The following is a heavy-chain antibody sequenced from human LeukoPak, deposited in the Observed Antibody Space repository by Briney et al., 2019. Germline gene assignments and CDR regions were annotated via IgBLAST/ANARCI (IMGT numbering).Heavy chain of an antibody. CDR1: GGSISSSSYY. J-gene: IGHJ4*02. CDR2: IYYSGST. V-gene: IGHV4-39*01. Sequence: SETLSLTCTVSGGSISSSSYYWGWIRQPPGKGLEWIGSIYYSGSTYYNPSLKSQVTISVDTSKNQFSLKLSSVTAADTAVYYCARLTVNYYDSSGYYYFDYWGQETLVTVSS. D-gene: IGHD3-22*01. CDR3: ARLTVNYYDSSGYYYFDY.